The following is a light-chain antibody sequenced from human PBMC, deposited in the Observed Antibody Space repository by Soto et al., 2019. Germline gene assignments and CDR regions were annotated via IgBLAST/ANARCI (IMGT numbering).Light chain of an antibody. CDR3: QQYNNYLYA. CDR1: QSISSW. Sequence: DIHMTQSPSTLSATVGDRVTITCRASQSISSWLAWYQQKPGKAPNLLIYDASILNSGVPPRFSGSGSGTESTLNIPSLQPDDFATYYCQQYNNYLYAFGQGTNLEIK. J-gene: IGKJ2*01. CDR2: DAS. V-gene: IGKV1-5*01.